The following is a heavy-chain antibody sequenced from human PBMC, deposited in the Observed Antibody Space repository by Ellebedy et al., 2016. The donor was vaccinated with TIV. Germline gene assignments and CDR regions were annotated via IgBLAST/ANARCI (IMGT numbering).Heavy chain of an antibody. CDR2: ITNNGSTT. V-gene: IGHV3-11*01. D-gene: IGHD3-9*01. CDR1: GFTFSDYY. Sequence: GESLKISCTASGFTFSDYYMSWVRQAPGKGLEWVSYITNNGSTTYYADSVRGRFTVARDNAKNSLYLQMNSLRADDTAVYYCARAREPGYFAYYYYGMDVWGQGTTVTVSS. CDR3: ARAREPGYFAYYYYGMDV. J-gene: IGHJ6*02.